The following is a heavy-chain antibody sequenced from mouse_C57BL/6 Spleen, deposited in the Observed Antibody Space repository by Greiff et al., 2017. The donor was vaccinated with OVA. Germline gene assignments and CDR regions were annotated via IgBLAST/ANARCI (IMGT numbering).Heavy chain of an antibody. Sequence: EVKLVESGPGLVKPSQSLSLTCSVTGYSITSGYYWNWIRQFPGNKLEWMGYISYDGSNNYNPSLKNRISITRYTSKNQFFLKLNSVTTEDTATYYCAREGWLLRVWYFDVWGTGTTVTVSS. J-gene: IGHJ1*03. CDR3: AREGWLLRVWYFDV. V-gene: IGHV3-6*01. D-gene: IGHD2-3*01. CDR2: ISYDGSN. CDR1: GYSITSGYY.